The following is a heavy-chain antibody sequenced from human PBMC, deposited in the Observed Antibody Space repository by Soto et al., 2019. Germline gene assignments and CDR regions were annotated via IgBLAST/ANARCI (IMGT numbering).Heavy chain of an antibody. CDR2: IYNSEST. V-gene: IGHV4-31*03. Sequence: SETLSLTCTVSGGSISSGGYYWSWIRQHPRKGLEWIGYIYNSESTFYNPSLKSRVIISVDTSKNQFSLKLSSVTAADTAVYYCASSHAGAHITAAVHWGQGTLVTVSS. J-gene: IGHJ4*02. CDR1: GGSISSGGYY. D-gene: IGHD6-13*01. CDR3: ASSHAGAHITAAVH.